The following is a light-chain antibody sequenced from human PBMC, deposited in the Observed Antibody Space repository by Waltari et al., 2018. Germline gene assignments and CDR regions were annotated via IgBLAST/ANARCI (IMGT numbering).Light chain of an antibody. V-gene: IGLV2-14*01. CDR1: SSEFGGYNY. Sequence: QSALTQPASVSGSPGQSLTISCTGTSSEFGGYNYVSWYQQYPGKVPKLMIYDGSNRPSGVSDRFSGSKSGNTASLTISGLQAEDEGDYYCSSYTSSSIPVFGGGTKLTVL. CDR3: SSYTSSSIPV. CDR2: DGS. J-gene: IGLJ2*01.